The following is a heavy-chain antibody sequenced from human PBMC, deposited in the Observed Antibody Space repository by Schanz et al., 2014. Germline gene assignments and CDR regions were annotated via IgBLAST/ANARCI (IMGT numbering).Heavy chain of an antibody. CDR1: GYTFSDHF. J-gene: IGHJ6*02. D-gene: IGHD3-16*01. CDR2: IKNTFNSYTT. V-gene: IGHV3-72*01. Sequence: EVQLVESGGGLVQPGGSLRLSCAASGYTFSDHFMDWVRQAPGKGLEWVARIKNTFNSYTTEYAASVKGRFSISRDDSKDLLVPQMNSLETQDTAGVFCARAAYSHGLDVWGRGTTVTVSS. CDR3: ARAAYSHGLDV.